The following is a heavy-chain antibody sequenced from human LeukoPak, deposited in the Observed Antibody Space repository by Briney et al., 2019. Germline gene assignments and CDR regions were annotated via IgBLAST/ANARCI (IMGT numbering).Heavy chain of an antibody. V-gene: IGHV3-48*01. J-gene: IGHJ5*02. Sequence: GGSLRLSCAPSGFILSQYSMHWLRQPPGKGLEWVSHIRSSSETFYADSVKGRFTISRDNPRNSLYLQMNNLRGEDTAIYYCARDAGNSGYGCDLWGQGTLVTVSS. CDR2: IRSSSET. CDR1: GFILSQYS. D-gene: IGHD5-12*01. CDR3: ARDAGNSGYGCDL.